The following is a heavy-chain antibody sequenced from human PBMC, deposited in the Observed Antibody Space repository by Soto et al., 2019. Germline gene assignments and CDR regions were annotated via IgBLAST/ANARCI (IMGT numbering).Heavy chain of an antibody. Sequence: QVQLQESGPGLVKPSQTLSLTCTVSGGSISSGGYYWSWIRQHPGKGLEWIGYIYYSGSTYYNPSLKRRVTISVDTSKNQFSLKLSSVNAADTAVYYCAMGGDYYDSSGYPQGFDYWGQGTLVTVSS. D-gene: IGHD3-22*01. CDR3: AMGGDYYDSSGYPQGFDY. CDR2: IYYSGST. V-gene: IGHV4-31*03. J-gene: IGHJ4*02. CDR1: GGSISSGGYY.